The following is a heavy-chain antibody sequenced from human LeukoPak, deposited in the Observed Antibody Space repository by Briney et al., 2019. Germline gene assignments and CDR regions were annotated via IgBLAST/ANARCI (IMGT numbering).Heavy chain of an antibody. CDR2: IDTKNGGT. J-gene: IGHJ1*01. D-gene: IGHD1-1*01. CDR1: GYTFTAYY. Sequence: ASVKVSCKASGYTFTAYYIHWMRQAPGQRPEWMGWIDTKNGGTGYAQKFQGRVNMTRDTSSNTAYMELNFLRSDDTAVYLCATGERGRSWRDELHHWGQGTLVTVS. V-gene: IGHV1-2*02. CDR3: ATGERGRSWRDELHH.